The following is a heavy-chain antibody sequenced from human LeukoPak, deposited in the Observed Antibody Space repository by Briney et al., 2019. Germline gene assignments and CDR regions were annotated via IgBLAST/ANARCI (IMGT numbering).Heavy chain of an antibody. Sequence: PGGSLRLSCAASGFTFSSYGMHWVRQAPDKGLELVAFIRYDGSNKYYADSVKGRFTISRDNSKNTLYLQMNSLRAEDTGVYYCAEDQGSTSYRRFDYWGQGTLVTVSS. CDR1: GFTFSSYG. J-gene: IGHJ4*02. V-gene: IGHV3-30*02. CDR3: AEDQGSTSYRRFDY. D-gene: IGHD2-2*01. CDR2: IRYDGSNK.